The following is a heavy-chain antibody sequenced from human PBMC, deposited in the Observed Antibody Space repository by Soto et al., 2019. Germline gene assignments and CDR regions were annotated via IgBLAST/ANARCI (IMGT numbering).Heavy chain of an antibody. Sequence: ASVKVSCKASGYTFTSYAMHWVRQAPGQRLEWMGWINAGNGNTKYSQKFQGRVTITRDTSASTAYMELSSLRSEDTAVYYCARVGYSSGGYYYYYMDVWGKGTTVTVSS. D-gene: IGHD6-19*01. CDR3: ARVGYSSGGYYYYYMDV. J-gene: IGHJ6*03. CDR1: GYTFTSYA. V-gene: IGHV1-3*01. CDR2: INAGNGNT.